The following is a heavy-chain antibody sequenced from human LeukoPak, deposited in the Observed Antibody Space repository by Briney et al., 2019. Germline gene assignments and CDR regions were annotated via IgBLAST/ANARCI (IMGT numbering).Heavy chain of an antibody. Sequence: SVKVSCKASGGTFSSYAISWVRQAPGQGLEWMGRIIPIFGIANYAQKFQGRVTITADKSTSTAYMELSSLRSGDTAVYYCARDPVGIAAAGTNYWGQGTLVTVSS. D-gene: IGHD6-13*01. J-gene: IGHJ4*02. CDR1: GGTFSSYA. V-gene: IGHV1-69*04. CDR3: ARDPVGIAAAGTNY. CDR2: IIPIFGIA.